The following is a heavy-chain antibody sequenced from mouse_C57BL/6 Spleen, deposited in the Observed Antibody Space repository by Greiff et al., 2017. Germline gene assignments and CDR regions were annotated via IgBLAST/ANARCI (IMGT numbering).Heavy chain of an antibody. V-gene: IGHV5-6*01. CDR2: ISSGGSYT. CDR3: ARHVNRDYFDY. CDR1: GFTFSSYG. J-gene: IGHJ2*01. Sequence: EVMLVESGGDLVKPGGSLKLSCAASGFTFSSYGMSWVRQTPDKRLEWVATISSGGSYTYYPDSVKGRFTISRDNAKNTLYLQMSSLKSEDTSMYYCARHVNRDYFDYWGQGTTLTVSS. D-gene: IGHD2-14*01.